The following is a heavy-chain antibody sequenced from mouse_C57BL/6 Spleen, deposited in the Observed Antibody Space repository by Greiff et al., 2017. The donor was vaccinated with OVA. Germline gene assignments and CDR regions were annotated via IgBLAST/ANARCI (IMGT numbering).Heavy chain of an antibody. Sequence: QVQLQQSGAELVKPGASVKISCKASGYAFSSYWMNWVKQRPGKGLEWIGQIYPGDGDTTYNGKFKGKATLTADKSSSTAYMQLSSLTTEDSAVYFCARYYYGSSYWYFDVWGTGTTVTVSS. CDR2: IYPGDGDT. V-gene: IGHV1-80*01. J-gene: IGHJ1*03. D-gene: IGHD1-1*01. CDR3: ARYYYGSSYWYFDV. CDR1: GYAFSSYW.